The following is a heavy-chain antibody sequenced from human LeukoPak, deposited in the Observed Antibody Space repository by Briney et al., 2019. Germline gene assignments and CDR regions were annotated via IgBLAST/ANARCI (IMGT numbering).Heavy chain of an antibody. J-gene: IGHJ5*02. CDR3: ARDCDTSGNYYGWFDP. CDR2: IKYAGTST. D-gene: IGHD3-22*01. CDR1: GFTFTTYW. Sequence: GGSLRLSCAASGFTFTTYWMHWVRQIRGKGLVWDSRIKYAGTSTTYADSVKGRFTISRDNAKNTLYLQMNSLRAEDTAVYYCARDCDTSGNYYGWFDPWGQGALVTVSS. V-gene: IGHV3-74*01.